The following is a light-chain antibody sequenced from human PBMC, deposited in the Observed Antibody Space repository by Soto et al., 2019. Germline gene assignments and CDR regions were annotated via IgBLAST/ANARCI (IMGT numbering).Light chain of an antibody. CDR2: GAS. CDR1: QSVSSSY. Sequence: EIVLTQSPGTLSLSPGERATLSCRASQSVSSSYLAWYQQKPGQAPRLLIYGASSRATGIPDRFSGSGSGTDFTLTISRLEPEDFAVYYCQQYGSSPEGFTFGPGTKVELK. V-gene: IGKV3-20*01. CDR3: QQYGSSPEGFT. J-gene: IGKJ3*01.